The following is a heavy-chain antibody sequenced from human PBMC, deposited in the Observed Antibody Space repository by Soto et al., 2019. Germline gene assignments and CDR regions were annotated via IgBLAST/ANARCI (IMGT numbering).Heavy chain of an antibody. CDR2: IYNSGST. V-gene: IGHV4-31*03. CDR1: GGSISSGGYY. CDR3: ASLYYYDSSGYYSGAFAI. J-gene: IGHJ3*02. Sequence: PSETLSLTCSISGGSISSGGYYWSWIRQHPGKGLEWIGNIYNSGSTYHNPSLKTRVIISEDTSKNQFSLKLSSVTAADTAVYYCASLYYYDSSGYYSGAFAICGQAPMVTVSS. D-gene: IGHD3-22*01.